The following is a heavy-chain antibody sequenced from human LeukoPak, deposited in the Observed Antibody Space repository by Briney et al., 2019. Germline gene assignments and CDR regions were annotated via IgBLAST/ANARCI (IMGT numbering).Heavy chain of an antibody. Sequence: PSETLSLTCTVSGGSIISYYWSWIRQPPGKGLEWIGYIYYSGSTNYNPSLKSRVTISVDTSKNQFSLKLSSVTAADTAVYYCARHYDFWSEAAFDIWGQGRVVTVSS. CDR3: ARHYDFWSEAAFDI. V-gene: IGHV4-59*08. D-gene: IGHD3-3*01. CDR2: IYYSGST. J-gene: IGHJ3*02. CDR1: GGSIISYY.